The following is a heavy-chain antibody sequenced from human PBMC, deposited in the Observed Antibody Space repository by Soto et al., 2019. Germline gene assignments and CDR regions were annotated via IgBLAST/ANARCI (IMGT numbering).Heavy chain of an antibody. Sequence: GGSLRLSCAASGFTFSSYAMSWVRQAQGKGLEWVSAISGSGGSTYYADSVKGRFTISRNNSKNTLYLQMNSLRAEDTAVDYCAKDRPITIFGLARNVNGFDPWVQGPRVTDSS. J-gene: IGHJ5*02. CDR2: ISGSGGST. D-gene: IGHD3-3*01. CDR3: AKDRPITIFGLARNVNGFDP. V-gene: IGHV3-23*01. CDR1: GFTFSSYA.